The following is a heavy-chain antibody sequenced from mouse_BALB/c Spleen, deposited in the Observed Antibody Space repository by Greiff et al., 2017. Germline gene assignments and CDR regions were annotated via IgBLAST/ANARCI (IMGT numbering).Heavy chain of an antibody. J-gene: IGHJ4*01. CDR3: ARGDTMITTRRTAMDY. CDR2: IYPGSGNT. CDR1: GYTFTDYY. D-gene: IGHD2-4*01. Sequence: QVQLQQSGPELVKPGASVKISCKASGYTFTDYYINWVKQKPGQGLEWIGWIYPGSGNTKYNEKFKGKATLTVDTSSSTAYMQLSSLTSEDTAVYFCARGDTMITTRRTAMDYWGQGTSVTVSS. V-gene: IGHV1-84*02.